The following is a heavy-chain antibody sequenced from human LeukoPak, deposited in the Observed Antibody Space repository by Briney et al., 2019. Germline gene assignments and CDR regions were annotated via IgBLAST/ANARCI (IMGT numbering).Heavy chain of an antibody. CDR2: IKQDGSEK. V-gene: IGHV3-7*01. J-gene: IGHJ4*02. CDR1: GFTFSSYW. CDR3: ARDPNSYYFDY. Sequence: PGGSLRLSCAASGFTFSSYWMSWVRQAPGKGLEWVANIKQDGSEKYYVDSVKGRFTISRDNAKNSLYLQMNSLRAEDTAVYYCARDPNSYYFDYWGQGTLVTVSP.